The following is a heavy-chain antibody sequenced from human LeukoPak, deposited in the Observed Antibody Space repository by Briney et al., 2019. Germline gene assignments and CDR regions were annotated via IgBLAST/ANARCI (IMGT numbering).Heavy chain of an antibody. CDR3: ARDQSGGYDYVPGAFDI. J-gene: IGHJ3*02. V-gene: IGHV1-69*13. Sequence: RASVKVSCKASGYTFTSYYMHWVRQAPGQGLEWMGGIIPIFGTANYAQKFQGRVTITADESTSTAYMELSSLRSEDTAVYYCARDQSGGYDYVPGAFDIWGQGTMVTVSS. D-gene: IGHD3-16*01. CDR2: IIPIFGTA. CDR1: GYTFTSYY.